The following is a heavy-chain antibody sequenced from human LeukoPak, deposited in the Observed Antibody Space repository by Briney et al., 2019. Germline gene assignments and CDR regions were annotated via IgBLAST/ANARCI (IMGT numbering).Heavy chain of an antibody. D-gene: IGHD6-6*01. CDR1: GGTFSSYA. CDR3: ARDITPHRARIAARFDP. J-gene: IGHJ5*02. Sequence: SVKVSCKASGGTFSSYAISWVRQAPGQWLEWMGRIIPILGIANYAQKFQGRVTITADKSTSTAYMELSSLRSEDTAVYYCARDITPHRARIAARFDPWGQGTLVTVSS. V-gene: IGHV1-69*04. CDR2: IIPILGIA.